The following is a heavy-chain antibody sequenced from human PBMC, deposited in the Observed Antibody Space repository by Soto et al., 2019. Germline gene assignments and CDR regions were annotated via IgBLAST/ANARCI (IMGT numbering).Heavy chain of an antibody. J-gene: IGHJ4*02. Sequence: GGSLRLSCAASGFTFSSYGMHWVRQAPGKGLEWVAVISYDGSNKYYADSVKGRFTISRDNSKNTLYLQMNSLRAEDTAVYYCAKDSYTRVTLGYRLGYWGQRTLFTVSS. CDR2: ISYDGSNK. CDR3: AKDSYTRVTLGYRLGY. D-gene: IGHD3-16*01. V-gene: IGHV3-30*18. CDR1: GFTFSSYG.